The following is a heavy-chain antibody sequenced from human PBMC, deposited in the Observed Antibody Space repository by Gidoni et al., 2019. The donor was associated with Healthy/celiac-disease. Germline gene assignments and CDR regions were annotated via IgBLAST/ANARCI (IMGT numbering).Heavy chain of an antibody. CDR3: ARVSKGIAAAGEPHYVQH. V-gene: IGHV4-34*01. CDR2: INHSGST. CDR1: GGSFSGYY. J-gene: IGHJ1*01. D-gene: IGHD6-13*01. Sequence: QVQLQQWGAGLLKPSETLSLTCAVYGGSFSGYYWSWIRQPPGKGLEWIGEINHSGSTNYNPSLKSRVTISVDTSKNQFALKLSAVTAADTAGYYGARVSKGIAAAGEPHYVQHWGQGTLVTVSS.